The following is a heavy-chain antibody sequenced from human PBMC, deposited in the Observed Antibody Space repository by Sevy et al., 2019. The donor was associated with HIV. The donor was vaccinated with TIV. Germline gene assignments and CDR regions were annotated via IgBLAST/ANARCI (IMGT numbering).Heavy chain of an antibody. Sequence: ASVKVSCKASGYTFSDSGYYVHWVRQAPGQGLEWMGWINPKSGATNYAQKFQGRVTMTRDTSVSTANMELTRLTSDDTAVYYCAGECYDFWTGPVDYDYGMDVWGQGTTVTVSS. V-gene: IGHV1-2*02. CDR3: AGECYDFWTGPVDYDYGMDV. CDR1: GYTFSDSGYY. J-gene: IGHJ6*02. D-gene: IGHD3-3*01. CDR2: INPKSGAT.